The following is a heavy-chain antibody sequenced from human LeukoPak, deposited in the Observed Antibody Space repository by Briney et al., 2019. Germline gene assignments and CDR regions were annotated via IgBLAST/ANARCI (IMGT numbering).Heavy chain of an antibody. D-gene: IGHD2-15*01. Sequence: PSETLSLTCTVSGGSISSYYWSWIRQPPGEGLEWIAYIYYSGTTNYNPSLKSRVSMSLDTSRNQFSLRFDSVTAADTAVYFCARANCRGGSCYSAFDIWGQGTMVTVSS. CDR3: ARANCRGGSCYSAFDI. CDR1: GGSISSYY. V-gene: IGHV4-59*01. J-gene: IGHJ3*02. CDR2: IYYSGTT.